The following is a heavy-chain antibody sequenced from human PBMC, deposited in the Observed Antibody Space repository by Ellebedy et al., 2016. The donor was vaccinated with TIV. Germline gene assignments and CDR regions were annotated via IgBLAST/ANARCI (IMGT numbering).Heavy chain of an antibody. Sequence: SETLSLTCALYGGSFSNYYWGWIRQPPGKGLEWIGEINRGGRTNYNPSLKSRVTVSVDTSKNQFSLKLSSVTAADTAVYYCARVPDGIRIDPWGRGTLVTVSS. V-gene: IGHV4-34*01. CDR3: ARVPDGIRIDP. CDR1: GGSFSNYY. D-gene: IGHD1-14*01. CDR2: INRGGRT. J-gene: IGHJ5*02.